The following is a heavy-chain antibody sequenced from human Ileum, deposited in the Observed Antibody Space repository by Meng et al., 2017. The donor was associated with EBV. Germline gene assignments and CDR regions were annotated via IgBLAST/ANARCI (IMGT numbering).Heavy chain of an antibody. CDR1: GGPINSNSYY. V-gene: IGHV4-39*01. J-gene: IGHJ5*02. CDR3: ARPIAAAGWFDP. CDR2: IYYSGRT. D-gene: IGHD6-13*01. Sequence: QLQLQESGPGLAKPSDPLSLPRTVSGGPINSNSYYWGWLPQPPGNGLEWIGSIYYSGRTYYNPSLKSRVTISVDTSKNQFSLKLSSVTAADTAVYYCARPIAAAGWFDPWGQGTLVTVSS.